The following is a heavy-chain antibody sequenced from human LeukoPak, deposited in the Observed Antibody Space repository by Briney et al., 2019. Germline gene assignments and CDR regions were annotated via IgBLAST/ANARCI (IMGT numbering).Heavy chain of an antibody. CDR2: INPNSGGT. Sequence: GASVKVSCKASGYTFTGYYMHWVRQAPGQGHEWMGWINPNSGGTNYAQKFQGRVTMTRDTSISTAYMELSRLRSDDTAVYYCARDKSGSYYGHDAFDIWGQGTMVTVSS. J-gene: IGHJ3*02. CDR3: ARDKSGSYYGHDAFDI. V-gene: IGHV1-2*02. CDR1: GYTFTGYY. D-gene: IGHD1-26*01.